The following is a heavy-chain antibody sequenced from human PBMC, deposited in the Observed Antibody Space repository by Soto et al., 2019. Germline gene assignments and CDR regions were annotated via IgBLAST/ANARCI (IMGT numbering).Heavy chain of an antibody. CDR3: ARGIGGYFGVDYYYGMDV. CDR2: ISPYNGNT. J-gene: IGHJ6*02. CDR1: GYTFTSYG. Sequence: QVQLVQSGAEVKKPGASVKVSCKASGYTFTSYGISWVRQAPGQGLEWMGWISPYNGNTNYAQKLQGRVTMTTDTSTSTAYIELRSRRSDDTAGYYCARGIGGYFGVDYYYGMDVWGQGTTVTVSS. V-gene: IGHV1-18*01. D-gene: IGHD3-16*01.